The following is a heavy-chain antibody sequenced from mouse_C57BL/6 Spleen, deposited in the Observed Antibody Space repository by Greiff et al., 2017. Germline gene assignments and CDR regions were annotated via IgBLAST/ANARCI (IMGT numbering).Heavy chain of an antibody. CDR1: GYAFSSYW. J-gene: IGHJ4*01. CDR2: IYPGTGDT. V-gene: IGHV1-80*01. CDR3: ARDDYGQYYAMDY. D-gene: IGHD2-4*01. Sequence: VQLQQSGAELVKPGASVKISCKASGYAFSSYWMNWVKQRPGKGLAWIGQIYPGTGDTHYNGTFKGQATLTADKSSRKAYMQLSSLTSEDSAVYCCARDDYGQYYAMDYWGQGTSVTVAS.